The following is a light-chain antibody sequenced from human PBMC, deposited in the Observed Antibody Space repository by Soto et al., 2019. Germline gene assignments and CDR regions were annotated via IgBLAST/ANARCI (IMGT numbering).Light chain of an antibody. CDR3: QQYNSYS. Sequence: DYQVTQSPSTLSASVGDRVTFTCRASQNIYTWLAWYQQKPGIAPKLLIHKASTLESGVPSRFSGSGSGTEFTLTISSLQPDDFATYYCQQYNSYSFGQGTKVDI. CDR2: KAS. CDR1: QNIYTW. V-gene: IGKV1-5*03. J-gene: IGKJ1*01.